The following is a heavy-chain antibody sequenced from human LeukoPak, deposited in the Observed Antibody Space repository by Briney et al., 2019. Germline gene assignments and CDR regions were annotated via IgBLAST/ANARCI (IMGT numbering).Heavy chain of an antibody. V-gene: IGHV4-34*01. D-gene: IGHD3-16*02. CDR3: ARVSDIMVSFGGGITYFDY. Sequence: SETLSLTCALYGGSFSDYHWTWIRQPPGKGLEWIGEINHSGGTDYNPSLRSRLTISVDTSKKQFSLQLSSVTAADTGVYYCARVSDIMVSFGGGITYFDYWGQGSLVTVSS. J-gene: IGHJ4*02. CDR1: GGSFSDYH. CDR2: INHSGGT.